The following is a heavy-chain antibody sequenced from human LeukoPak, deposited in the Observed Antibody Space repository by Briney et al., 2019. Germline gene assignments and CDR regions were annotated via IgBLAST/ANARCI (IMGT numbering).Heavy chain of an antibody. D-gene: IGHD6-19*01. CDR1: GFTFSSYS. CDR2: VSGSGGST. Sequence: GGSLRLSCAASGFTFSSYSMNWVRQAPGKGLEWVLSVSGSGGSTYYADSVKGRFTISRDNSKNTLYLQMNSLRAEDTAVYYCASGIAVAPTKGVDYWGQGTLVTVSS. V-gene: IGHV3-23*01. J-gene: IGHJ4*02. CDR3: ASGIAVAPTKGVDY.